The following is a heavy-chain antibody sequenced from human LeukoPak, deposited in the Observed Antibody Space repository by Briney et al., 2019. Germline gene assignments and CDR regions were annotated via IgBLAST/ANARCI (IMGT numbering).Heavy chain of an antibody. CDR3: VKDRVDGSGSQFDS. Sequence: PGGSLRLSCAVSGSKFRSSWMSWVRQAPGKGLEWVSSISGSGAMTYYADSVKGRFTISRDNAMDRLYLQMNSLRADDTAVYYCVKDRVDGSGSQFDSWGQGSLVIVSS. CDR2: ISGSGAMT. V-gene: IGHV3-23*01. J-gene: IGHJ4*02. D-gene: IGHD3-10*01. CDR1: GSKFRSSW.